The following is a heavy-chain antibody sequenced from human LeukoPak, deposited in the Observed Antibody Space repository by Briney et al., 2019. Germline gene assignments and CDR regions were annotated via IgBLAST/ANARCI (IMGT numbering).Heavy chain of an antibody. J-gene: IGHJ6*02. D-gene: IGHD6-19*01. CDR3: AREQWLGSFYYYYYGLDV. V-gene: IGHV1-3*04. Sequence: ASVKASCKASGYTLSQYAMHWVRQAPGQRPEWMGWINSGNSNTKYDQRFLGRVTITRDTSANTANMELSSLRSEDTAVYYCAREQWLGSFYYYYYGLDVWGQGTTVTVSS. CDR1: GYTLSQYA. CDR2: INSGNSNT.